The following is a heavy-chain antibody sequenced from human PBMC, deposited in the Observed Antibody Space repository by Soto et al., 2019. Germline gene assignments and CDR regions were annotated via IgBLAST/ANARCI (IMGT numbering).Heavy chain of an antibody. CDR3: ARXRGWYYYDSSGGGGMDV. CDR2: IYYSGST. V-gene: IGHV4-61*01. J-gene: IGHJ6*02. CDR1: GGSVSRGSYY. Sequence: PSETLSLTCTVSGGSVSRGSYYWSWIRQPPGKGLEWSGYIYYSGSTNYNPSLKSRVTISVDTSKNQFSLKLSSVTAADTAVYYCARXRGWYYYDSSGGGGMDVWGQGTTVTVSS. D-gene: IGHD3-22*01.